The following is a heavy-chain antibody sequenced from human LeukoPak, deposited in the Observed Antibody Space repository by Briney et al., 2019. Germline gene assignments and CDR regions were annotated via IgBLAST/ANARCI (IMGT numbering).Heavy chain of an antibody. CDR3: AREGLISMVRGAADY. J-gene: IGHJ4*02. CDR2: ISYDGSNK. V-gene: IGHV3-30*07. Sequence: GRSLRLSCEASGFKFFTFAMHWVRRAPGKGLEWVAIISYDGSNKYYGDSVKGRFTISRDNAKNSLYLQMNSLRAEDTAVYYCAREGLISMVRGAADYWGQGTLVTVSS. D-gene: IGHD3-10*01. CDR1: GFKFFTFA.